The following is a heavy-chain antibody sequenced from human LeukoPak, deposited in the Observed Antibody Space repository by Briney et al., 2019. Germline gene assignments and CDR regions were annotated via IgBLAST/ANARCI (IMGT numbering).Heavy chain of an antibody. CDR1: GLTFSSYA. Sequence: VGSLRLSCAASGLTFSSYAMGWVRQAPGKGPEWVAFIRYDGGDKYYGDSVKGRFTISRDNFKNTLYLHMNSLRPEDTAVYYCARLSTAAAASYNWFDPRGQVTLVTVSS. CDR3: ARLSTAAAASYNWFDP. CDR2: IRYDGGDK. J-gene: IGHJ5*02. V-gene: IGHV3-30*02. D-gene: IGHD6-13*01.